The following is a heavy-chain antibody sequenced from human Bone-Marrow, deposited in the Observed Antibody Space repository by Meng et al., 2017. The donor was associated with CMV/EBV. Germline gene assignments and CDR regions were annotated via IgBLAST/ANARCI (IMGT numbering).Heavy chain of an antibody. CDR3: VRGYNSFDS. J-gene: IGHJ4*02. Sequence: GESLKISCAASGFIFSDHYMDWVRQAPGKGLEWVGRSRNKANRYTTEYAASVKGRFTISRDESKNSLYLQMNSLKTEDTAVFYCVRGYNSFDSLGQGTLVTVSS. V-gene: IGHV3-72*01. D-gene: IGHD1-1*01. CDR1: GFIFSDHY. CDR2: SRNKANRYTT.